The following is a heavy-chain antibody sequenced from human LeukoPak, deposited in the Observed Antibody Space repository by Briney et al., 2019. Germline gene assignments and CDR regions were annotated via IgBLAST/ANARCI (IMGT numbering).Heavy chain of an antibody. Sequence: ASVKVSCKASGYSFTNYGVTWVRQAPGQGLEWMGWISPYNGNTEYPQKFQGRVTMATDTSTSTAYMELRSLRSDDTAVYYCARDYGVITDYWGQGTLVTVSS. J-gene: IGHJ4*02. D-gene: IGHD3-22*01. V-gene: IGHV1-18*01. CDR3: ARDYGVITDY. CDR1: GYSFTNYG. CDR2: ISPYNGNT.